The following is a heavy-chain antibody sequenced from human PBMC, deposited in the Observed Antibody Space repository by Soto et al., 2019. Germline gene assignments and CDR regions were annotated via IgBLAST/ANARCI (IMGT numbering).Heavy chain of an antibody. Sequence: PGGSLRLSCVASGFTFSDYYMSWIRQAPGKGLEWVGCIKSKTDGGTTDYAAPVKGRFTISRDDSKNTLYLQMNSLKTEDTAVYYCTTGLRRVVPAAMSLASEYFQHWGQGTLVTVSS. V-gene: IGHV3-15*01. CDR1: GFTFSDYY. CDR3: TTGLRRVVPAAMSLASEYFQH. CDR2: IKSKTDGGTT. D-gene: IGHD2-2*01. J-gene: IGHJ1*01.